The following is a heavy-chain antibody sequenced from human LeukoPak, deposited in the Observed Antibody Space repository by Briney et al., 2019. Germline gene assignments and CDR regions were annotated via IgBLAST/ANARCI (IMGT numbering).Heavy chain of an antibody. CDR1: GASISSSNYY. D-gene: IGHD3-10*01. J-gene: IGHJ2*01. CDR3: ARDRFRPMASYWYFDL. Sequence: SETLSLTCAVSGASISSSNYYWGWVRQSPGKGLEWIGNIYSSGNTYYNASLKSRVTISVDTSKNQFSLKLSSVTAADTAVYYCARDRFRPMASYWYFDLWGRGTLVTVSS. CDR2: IYSSGNT. V-gene: IGHV4-39*07.